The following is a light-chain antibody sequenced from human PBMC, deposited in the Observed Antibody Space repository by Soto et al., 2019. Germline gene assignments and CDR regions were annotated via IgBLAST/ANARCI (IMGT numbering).Light chain of an antibody. Sequence: DIVMTQSPGTLSVSPGERATLSCRASQSVSSNLAWYQQKPGQAPRLLIYDASTRATGIPARFSGSGSGTDFTLIIRSLQSEDFAVYFCQQYNTGPPYTFGQGTKLEI. CDR2: DAS. J-gene: IGKJ2*01. CDR3: QQYNTGPPYT. CDR1: QSVSSN. V-gene: IGKV3-15*01.